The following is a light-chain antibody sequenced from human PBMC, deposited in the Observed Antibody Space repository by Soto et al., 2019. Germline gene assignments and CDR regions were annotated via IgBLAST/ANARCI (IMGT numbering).Light chain of an antibody. CDR3: HQRQSWPRT. J-gene: IGKJ1*01. CDR2: LAS. V-gene: IGKV3-11*01. Sequence: EIVLTQSPATLSSFPGDRVTLSCRASQAVNTRLAWYQHKPGQAPRLLIYLASNRAAGVPARFSGSGSGTDFTLTISNVETEDFAVYYCHQRQSWPRTFGQGTTVDIK. CDR1: QAVNTR.